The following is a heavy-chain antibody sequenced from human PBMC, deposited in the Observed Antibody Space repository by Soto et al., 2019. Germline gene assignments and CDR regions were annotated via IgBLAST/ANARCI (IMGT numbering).Heavy chain of an antibody. J-gene: IGHJ4*02. CDR3: ARDVRLYFDL. V-gene: IGHV3-33*01. Sequence: QVQLVESGGGVVQPGRSLKLSCAASGFTFSNFGMHWVRQAPGKGLEWVAIIWYDGSNKYYADSVKGRFTISRDNSKNTLYLQMDRLRAEDTAVYYCARDVRLYFDLWGQGTLVTVSS. CDR1: GFTFSNFG. CDR2: IWYDGSNK. D-gene: IGHD3-22*01.